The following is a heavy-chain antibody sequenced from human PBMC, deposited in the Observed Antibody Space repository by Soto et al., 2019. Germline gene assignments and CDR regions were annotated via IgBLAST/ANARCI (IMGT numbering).Heavy chain of an antibody. J-gene: IGHJ5*02. CDR1: GYTFTSNG. Sequence: QVQLVQSAAEVKKPGASGKVSGKASGYTFTSNGISGVRQAPGQGLECMGWISAYNGKKNYAQKLQGRVTMTTDTSTSTAYMELRSLRSDDTAVYYCARLLGAPNWFDPWGQGTLVTVSS. D-gene: IGHD3-10*01. V-gene: IGHV1-18*01. CDR2: ISAYNGKK. CDR3: ARLLGAPNWFDP.